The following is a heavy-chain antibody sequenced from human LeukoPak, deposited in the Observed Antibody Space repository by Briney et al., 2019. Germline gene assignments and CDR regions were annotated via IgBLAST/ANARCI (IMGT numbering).Heavy chain of an antibody. Sequence: GGSLRLSCAASGFAFSSYGMHWVRQAPGKGLEWVAFIRYDGSNKYYADSVKGRFTISRDNSKNTLYLQMNSLRAEDTAVYYCAKDTTPPKAGFDPWGQGTLVTASS. CDR3: AKDTTPPKAGFDP. D-gene: IGHD1-14*01. CDR2: IRYDGSNK. V-gene: IGHV3-30*02. J-gene: IGHJ5*02. CDR1: GFAFSSYG.